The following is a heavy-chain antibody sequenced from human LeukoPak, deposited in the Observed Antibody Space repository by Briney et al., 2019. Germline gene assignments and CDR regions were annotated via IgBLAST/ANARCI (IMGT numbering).Heavy chain of an antibody. CDR3: ARASSCGAGCYYYFDY. J-gene: IGHJ4*02. CDR1: GYTFTGNY. V-gene: IGHV1-2*02. CDR2: INPNSGGT. Sequence: VASVKVSCKASGYTFTGNYLHWVRQAPGQGLECMGWINPNSGGTNYAQKFQGRVAMTRDTSINTAYMELSSLRSDDTAVYFCARASSCGAGCYYYFDYWAREPWSPSP. D-gene: IGHD2-21*02.